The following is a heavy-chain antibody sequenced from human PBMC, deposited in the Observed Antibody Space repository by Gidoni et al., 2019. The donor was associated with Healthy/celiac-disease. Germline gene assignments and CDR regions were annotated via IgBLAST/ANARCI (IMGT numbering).Heavy chain of an antibody. V-gene: IGHV4-34*01. CDR1: GWSFSGYY. J-gene: IGHJ4*02. CDR3: ASQERIYGDYYY. D-gene: IGHD4-17*01. Sequence: QVQLQPWGAGLLKPSETLSLTCAFYGWSFSGYYWSWIRQPPGKGLEWIGEINHSGSTNYNPSLKSRVTISVDTSKNQFSLKLSSVTAADTAVYYCASQERIYGDYYYWGQGTLVTVSS. CDR2: INHSGST.